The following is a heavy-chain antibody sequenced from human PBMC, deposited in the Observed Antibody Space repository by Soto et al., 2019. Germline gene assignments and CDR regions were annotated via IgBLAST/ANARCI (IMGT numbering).Heavy chain of an antibody. CDR2: VRYTGST. Sequence: SETLSLTCTVSAGSVSGYYWSWIRQPPGKAPEWIGYVRYTGSTKYNPSLNHRVTISVDVSKNQFSLSLSSVTAVDTAVYYCKRHDGNYRNVLDYWGQGALLTVSS. J-gene: IGHJ4*02. CDR3: KRHDGNYRNVLDY. V-gene: IGHV4-59*08. D-gene: IGHD4-17*01. CDR1: AGSVSGYY.